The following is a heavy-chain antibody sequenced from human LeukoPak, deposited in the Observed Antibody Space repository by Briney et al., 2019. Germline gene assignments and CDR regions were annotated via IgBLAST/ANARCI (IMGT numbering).Heavy chain of an antibody. J-gene: IGHJ6*03. Sequence: SETLSLTCTVSGGSISSYYWSWIRQPPGKGLEWIGYIYYSGSTNYNPSLKSRVTISVDTSKNQFSLKLSSVTAADTAVYYCARVVAAAGRNDYYYYMDVWGKGTTVTVSS. CDR3: ARVVAAAGRNDYYYYMDV. CDR2: IYYSGST. CDR1: GGSISSYY. V-gene: IGHV4-59*01. D-gene: IGHD6-13*01.